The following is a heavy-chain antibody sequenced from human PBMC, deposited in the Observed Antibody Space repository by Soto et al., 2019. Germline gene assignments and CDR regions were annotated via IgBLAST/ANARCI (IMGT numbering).Heavy chain of an antibody. J-gene: IGHJ3*01. V-gene: IGHV3-53*01. CDR1: GLPMSGKKY. Sequence: GGSLRLSCTGFGLPMSGKKYVAWVRQAPGKGLEWVSALYDVDGSFYADSVKGRFTTSSDSSKTTVYLQMNDLRPDDTAVYYCATWHEREHAYDVWGQGTTVTVSS. CDR2: LYDVDGS. D-gene: IGHD1-1*01. CDR3: ATWHEREHAYDV.